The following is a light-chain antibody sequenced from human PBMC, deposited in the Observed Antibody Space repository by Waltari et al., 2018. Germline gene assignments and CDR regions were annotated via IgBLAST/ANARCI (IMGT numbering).Light chain of an antibody. Sequence: DIQMTQSPPTLSASVGDRVTITCRASQSISSWLAWYQQKPGKAPKLLIYKASSFESGVPTRFSGSGSGTEFTLTISSLQPDDFATYYCKQYNSYSWTFGQGTKVEIK. CDR2: KAS. V-gene: IGKV1-5*03. CDR1: QSISSW. CDR3: KQYNSYSWT. J-gene: IGKJ1*01.